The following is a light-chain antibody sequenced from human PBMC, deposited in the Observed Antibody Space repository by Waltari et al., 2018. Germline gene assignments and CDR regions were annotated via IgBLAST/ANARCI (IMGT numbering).Light chain of an antibody. V-gene: IGLV3-10*01. CDR1: ALPKKY. CDR3: YSTDSSGNHRV. J-gene: IGLJ1*01. Sequence: SYELTQPPSVSVSPGQTARITCSGDALPKKYNYWYQQRSGQAPVLVIYEDSKRASGIPEEFSGSSSGTVATLTISGAQMEDEGDYYCYSTDSSGNHRVFGTGTWVTVL. CDR2: EDS.